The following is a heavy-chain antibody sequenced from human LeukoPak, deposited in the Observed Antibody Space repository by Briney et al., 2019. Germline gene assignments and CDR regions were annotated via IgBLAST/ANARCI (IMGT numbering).Heavy chain of an antibody. Sequence: GGSLRLSCAASGFTFSSYSMNWVRQAPGKGLEWVSSISSSSSYIYYADSVKGRFTISRDNAKNSLFLQMNSLRAEDTAVYYCARDGRHYYGSGNYYSKDAFDIWGQGTMVTVSS. J-gene: IGHJ3*02. CDR2: ISSSSSYI. D-gene: IGHD3-10*01. CDR3: ARDGRHYYGSGNYYSKDAFDI. V-gene: IGHV3-21*01. CDR1: GFTFSSYS.